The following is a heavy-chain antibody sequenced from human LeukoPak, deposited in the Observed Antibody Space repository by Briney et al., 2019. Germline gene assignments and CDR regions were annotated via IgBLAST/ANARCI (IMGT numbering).Heavy chain of an antibody. Sequence: SETLSLTCTVSGGSISSSSYYWGWIRQPPGKGLEWIGSIYYSGSTYYNPSLKSRVTISVDTSKNQFSLKLSSVTAADTAVYYCARKGDYYDSSGYYHSPFDYWGQGTLVTVSS. V-gene: IGHV4-39*01. CDR2: IYYSGST. J-gene: IGHJ4*02. CDR1: GGSISSSSYY. D-gene: IGHD3-22*01. CDR3: ARKGDYYDSSGYYHSPFDY.